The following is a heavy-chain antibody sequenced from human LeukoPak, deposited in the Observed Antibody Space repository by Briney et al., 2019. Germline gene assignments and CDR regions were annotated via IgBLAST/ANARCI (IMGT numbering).Heavy chain of an antibody. V-gene: IGHV3-21*01. D-gene: IGHD3-3*01. CDR3: AREVGMGITIFGVVNDAFDI. Sequence: TGGSLRLSCAASGFTFSSYSMNWVRQAPGKGLEWVSSISSSSSYIYYADSVKGRFTISRDNAKNSLYLQMNSLRAEDTAVYYCAREVGMGITIFGVVNDAFDIWGQGTMVTVSS. CDR1: GFTFSSYS. J-gene: IGHJ3*02. CDR2: ISSSSSYI.